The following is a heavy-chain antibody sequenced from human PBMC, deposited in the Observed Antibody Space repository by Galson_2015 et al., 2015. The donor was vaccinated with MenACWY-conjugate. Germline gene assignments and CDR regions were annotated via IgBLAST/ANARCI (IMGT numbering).Heavy chain of an antibody. D-gene: IGHD3-3*01. CDR3: AIAIYDFWSGYSFDY. Sequence: QSGAEVKKPGESLKISCKGSEYSFTRFWIGWVRQMPGKGLEWMGIIYPPDSDTKYSPSFQGQVTMLADKSITTTYLQWSSLKASDTAMYYCAIAIYDFWSGYSFDYWGQGTQVTVSS. J-gene: IGHJ4*02. CDR1: EYSFTRFW. CDR2: IYPPDSDT. V-gene: IGHV5-51*01.